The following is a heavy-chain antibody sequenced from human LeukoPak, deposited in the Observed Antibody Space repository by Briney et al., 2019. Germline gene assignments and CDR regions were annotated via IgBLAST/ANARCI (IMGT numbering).Heavy chain of an antibody. CDR1: GGSISSFY. V-gene: IGHV4-59*08. Sequence: SETLSLTCTVSGGSISSFYWSWLRQPPGKGLEWIGYIYYSGSTNYNPSLKSRVTISVDTSRNQFSLTLTSVTAADTAVYYCARHQRVDTSGWPDAFDVWGPGTMVTVSS. D-gene: IGHD6-19*01. J-gene: IGHJ3*01. CDR3: ARHQRVDTSGWPDAFDV. CDR2: IYYSGST.